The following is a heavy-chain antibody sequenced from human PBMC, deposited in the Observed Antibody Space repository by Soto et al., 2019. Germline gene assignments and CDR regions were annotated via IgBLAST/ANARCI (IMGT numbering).Heavy chain of an antibody. CDR2: IYYRGST. CDR3: ARSIFRAPDAFDI. Sequence: QVQLQESGPGLVKPSQTLSLTCTVSGGSISSGSYYWSWIRQHPGKGLEWIGYIYYRGSTYYNPSHKSRSSMSQDTSKNQFSLNLNSVTAADTALDYCARSIFRAPDAFDIWGQGTMVTVSS. D-gene: IGHD3-3*01. CDR1: GGSISSGSYY. V-gene: IGHV4-31*03. J-gene: IGHJ3*02.